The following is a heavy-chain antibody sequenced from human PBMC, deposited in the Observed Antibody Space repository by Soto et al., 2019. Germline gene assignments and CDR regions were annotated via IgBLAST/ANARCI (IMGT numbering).Heavy chain of an antibody. Sequence: WETLSLTCAVYGGSFSGYYWSWIRQPPGKGLEWIGEINHSGSTNYNPSLKSRVTISVDTSKNQFSLKLSSVTAADTAVYYCARGRKVVVAAISGWFGPWGQGTLVTVSS. CDR2: INHSGST. CDR3: ARGRKVVVAAISGWFGP. D-gene: IGHD2-15*01. J-gene: IGHJ5*02. V-gene: IGHV4-34*01. CDR1: GGSFSGYY.